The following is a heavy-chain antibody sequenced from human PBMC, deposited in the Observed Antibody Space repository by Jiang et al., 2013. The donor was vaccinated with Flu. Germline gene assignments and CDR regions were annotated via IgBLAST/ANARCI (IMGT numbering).Heavy chain of an antibody. Sequence: GSGLVKPSETLSLTCTVSGGSISSSSYYWGWIRQPPGKGLEWIGSIYYSGSTYYNPSLKSRVTISVDTSKNQFSLKLSSVTAADTAVYYCARHVLGSGSWAGWFDPWGQGTLVTVSS. J-gene: IGHJ5*02. V-gene: IGHV4-39*07. CDR2: IYYSGST. CDR1: GGSISSSSYY. CDR3: ARHVLGSGSWAGWFDP. D-gene: IGHD3-10*01.